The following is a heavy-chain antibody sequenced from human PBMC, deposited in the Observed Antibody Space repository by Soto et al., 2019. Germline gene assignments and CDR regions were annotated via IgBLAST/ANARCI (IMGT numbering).Heavy chain of an antibody. V-gene: IGHV4-39*01. CDR3: ARWERVQLWLFDY. CDR2: IYYSGST. Sequence: SETLSLTCTVSGGSISSSSYYWGWIRQPPGKGLEWIGSIYYSGSTYYNPSPKSRVTISVDTSKNQFSLKLSSVTAADTAVYYCARWERVQLWLFDYWGQGTLVTVSS. D-gene: IGHD5-18*01. J-gene: IGHJ4*02. CDR1: GGSISSSSYY.